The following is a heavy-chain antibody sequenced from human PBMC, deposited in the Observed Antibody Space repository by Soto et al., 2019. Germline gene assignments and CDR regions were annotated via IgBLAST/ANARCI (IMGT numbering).Heavy chain of an antibody. Sequence: QVQLVQSGAEVKKPGASVTVSCKTSGYTFSNYGINWVRQAPGQGHEWMGWISGYNGNTNYAQTVQGRVTMTTDTSTGTVYMELRSLKSDDTAIYYCSRFIMVGGCIDPNYYHGMDVWGQGTTVTVSS. V-gene: IGHV1-18*01. J-gene: IGHJ6*02. D-gene: IGHD3-10*01. CDR2: ISGYNGNT. CDR3: SRFIMVGGCIDPNYYHGMDV. CDR1: GYTFSNYG.